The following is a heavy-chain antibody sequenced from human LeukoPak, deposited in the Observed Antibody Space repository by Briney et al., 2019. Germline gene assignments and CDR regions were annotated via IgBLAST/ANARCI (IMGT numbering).Heavy chain of an antibody. D-gene: IGHD3-16*01. CDR2: IYYSGST. CDR3: AREKGGWFDP. CDR1: GGSINNYY. Sequence: SETLSLTCTVSGGSINNYYWTWIRQPPGKGLEWIGYIYYSGSTNYNPSLKSRVTISVDTSKNQFSLKLSSVTAADTAVYYCAREKGGWFDPWGQGTLVTVSS. J-gene: IGHJ5*02. V-gene: IGHV4-59*01.